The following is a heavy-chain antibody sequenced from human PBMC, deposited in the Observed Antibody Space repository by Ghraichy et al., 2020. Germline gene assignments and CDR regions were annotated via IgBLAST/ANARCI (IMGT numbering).Heavy chain of an antibody. Sequence: ASVKVSCKASGYTFTVYYMHWVRQAPGQGLEWMGRINPNSGGTNYAQKFQGRVTMTEDTSSHTAYMELRSLRSEDTAVYYCATGRSSAARFDYWGQGTLVTVSS. CDR3: ATGRSSAARFDY. J-gene: IGHJ4*02. V-gene: IGHV1-2*06. CDR2: INPNSGGT. CDR1: GYTFTVYY. D-gene: IGHD6-25*01.